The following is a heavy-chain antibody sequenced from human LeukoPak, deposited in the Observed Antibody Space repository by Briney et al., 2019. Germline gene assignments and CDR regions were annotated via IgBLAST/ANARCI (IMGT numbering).Heavy chain of an antibody. CDR2: INSDGSST. V-gene: IGHV3-74*01. CDR1: GFTFSSYA. J-gene: IGHJ5*02. D-gene: IGHD2-15*01. Sequence: GGSLRLSCAASGFTFSSYAMHWVRQAPGKGLVWVSRINSDGSSTSYADSVKGRFTISRDDAQNTLYLQMNSLRAEDTAVYYCARGYCSGDYCYSYSPFDPWGQGTLVTVSS. CDR3: ARGYCSGDYCYSYSPFDP.